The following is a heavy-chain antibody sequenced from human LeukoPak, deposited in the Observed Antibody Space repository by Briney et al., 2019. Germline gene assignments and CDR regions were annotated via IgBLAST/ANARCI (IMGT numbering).Heavy chain of an antibody. Sequence: ASETLSLTCTVTGYSISSGYFWGWIRLPPGKGLEWIGSIHHSGSTYYNPSLKSRVTISVDTSKNQFSLKLSSVTAADTAVYYCARNLPRDYGDYVAYWGQGTLVTVSS. CDR3: ARNLPRDYGDYVAY. D-gene: IGHD4-17*01. CDR1: GYSISSGYF. J-gene: IGHJ4*02. V-gene: IGHV4-38-2*02. CDR2: IHHSGST.